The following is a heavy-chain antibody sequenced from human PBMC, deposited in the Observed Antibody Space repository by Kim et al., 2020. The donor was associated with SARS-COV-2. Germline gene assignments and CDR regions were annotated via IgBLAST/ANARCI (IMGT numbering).Heavy chain of an antibody. V-gene: IGHV3-48*03. Sequence: DSVRGRFTISRYNAKNSLYLQMSSLRAEDTATYYCARAGLGGRTSDDAFDLWGQGTIVTVSS. J-gene: IGHJ3*01. CDR3: ARAGLGGRTSDDAFDL. D-gene: IGHD1-26*01.